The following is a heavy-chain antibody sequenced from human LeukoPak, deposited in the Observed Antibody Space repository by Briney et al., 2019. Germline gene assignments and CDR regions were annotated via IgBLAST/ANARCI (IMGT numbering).Heavy chain of an antibody. Sequence: ASVKVSCKASGYSFATYGTTWVRQAPGQGLEWMGWISVYNGDPNYAQRLQDRVTMTTDTSTNTAYMELRSLTSDDTGIYYCALAIYDGPRCYPDYWGQGSLVTVSS. CDR2: ISVYNGDP. J-gene: IGHJ4*02. V-gene: IGHV1-18*01. CDR3: ALAIYDGPRCYPDY. CDR1: GYSFATYG. D-gene: IGHD3-16*01.